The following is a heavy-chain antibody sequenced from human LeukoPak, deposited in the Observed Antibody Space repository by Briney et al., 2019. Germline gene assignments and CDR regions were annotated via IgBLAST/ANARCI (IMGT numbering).Heavy chain of an antibody. CDR2: ISISGTKT. V-gene: IGHV3-23*01. J-gene: IGHJ4*02. Sequence: GGSLRLSCAASGFSFSDHWLDWVRQAPGKGLEWVSAISISGTKTYYADSVKGRFTISRDNSKNTLYLQMYSLRAEDTAVYYCANEIRPNDYWGQGTLVTVSS. D-gene: IGHD4-17*01. CDR1: GFSFSDHW. CDR3: ANEIRPNDY.